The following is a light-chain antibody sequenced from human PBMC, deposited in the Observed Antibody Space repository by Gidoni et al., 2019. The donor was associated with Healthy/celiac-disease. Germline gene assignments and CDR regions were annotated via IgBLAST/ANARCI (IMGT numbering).Light chain of an antibody. CDR3: QQSYSTPGS. CDR1: QSISRH. Sequence: DIQMTQSPSSLSASVGDRVTITCRASQSISRHLHWYQQKPGKAPKLLIYAASSLQRGVPSRFSGSGSGTDFTLTISSLQPEDFATYYCQQSYSTPGSFGGGTKVEIK. J-gene: IGKJ4*01. V-gene: IGKV1-39*01. CDR2: AAS.